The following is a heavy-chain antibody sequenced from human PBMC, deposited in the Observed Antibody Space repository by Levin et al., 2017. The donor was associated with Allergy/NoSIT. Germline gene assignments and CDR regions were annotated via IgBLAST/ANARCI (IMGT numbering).Heavy chain of an antibody. V-gene: IGHV1-69*06. D-gene: IGHD5-12*01. J-gene: IGHJ4*02. Sequence: KISCKASGGTFSSYAISWVRQAPGQGLEWMGGIIPIFGTANYAQKFQGRVTITADKSTSTAYMELSSLRSEDTAVYYCARAPSGYEWRAFDYWGQGTLVTVSS. CDR2: IIPIFGTA. CDR1: GGTFSSYA. CDR3: ARAPSGYEWRAFDY.